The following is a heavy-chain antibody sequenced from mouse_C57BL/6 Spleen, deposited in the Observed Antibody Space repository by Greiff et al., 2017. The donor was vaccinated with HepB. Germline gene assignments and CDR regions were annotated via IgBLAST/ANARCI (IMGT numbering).Heavy chain of an antibody. CDR3: ARRSYYGSGAMDY. CDR1: GFTFSDYG. D-gene: IGHD1-1*01. CDR2: ISSGSSTI. V-gene: IGHV5-17*01. J-gene: IGHJ4*01. Sequence: EVQLVESGGGLVKPGGSLKLSCAASGFTFSDYGMHWVRQAPEKGLEWVAYISSGSSTIYYADTVKGRFTISRDNAKNTLFLQMTSLRSEDTAMYYCARRSYYGSGAMDYWGQGTSVTVSS.